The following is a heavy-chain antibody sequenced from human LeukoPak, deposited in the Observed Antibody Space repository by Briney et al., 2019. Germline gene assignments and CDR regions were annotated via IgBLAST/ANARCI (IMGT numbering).Heavy chain of an antibody. CDR2: IIPIFGTA. CDR3: ARGNDFWSGLARLNWFDP. CDR1: GGTFSSYA. D-gene: IGHD3-3*01. Sequence: SVKVSCKASGGTFSSYAISWVRQAPGQGLEWMGGIIPIFGTANYAQKFQGRVTITADESTSTAYMELSSLRSEDTAVYYCARGNDFWSGLARLNWFDPWGQGTLVTVSS. V-gene: IGHV1-69*13. J-gene: IGHJ5*02.